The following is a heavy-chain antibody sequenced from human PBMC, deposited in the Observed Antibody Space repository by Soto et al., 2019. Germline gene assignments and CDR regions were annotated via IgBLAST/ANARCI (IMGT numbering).Heavy chain of an antibody. CDR3: ARDVVGGDGYNYDY. CDR1: GFTVSSNY. Sequence: GESLKISCAASGFTVSSNYMSWVRQAPGKGLEWVSVIYSCGSTYYADSVKGRFTISRDNSKNTLYLQMNSLRAEDTAVYYCARDVVGGDGYNYDYWGQGTLVTVSS. J-gene: IGHJ4*02. CDR2: IYSCGST. D-gene: IGHD3-16*01. V-gene: IGHV3-66*01.